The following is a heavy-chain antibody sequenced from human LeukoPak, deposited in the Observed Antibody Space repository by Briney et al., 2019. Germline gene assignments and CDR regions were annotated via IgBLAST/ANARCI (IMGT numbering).Heavy chain of an antibody. CDR2: IYTSGST. J-gene: IGHJ4*02. CDR3: ARGQQYYHDSSGYWVFDY. D-gene: IGHD3-22*01. Sequence: SETLSLTCTVSGGSISSYYWSWIRQPAGKGLEWIGRIYTSGSTNYNPSLKSRVTMSVDTSKNQFSLKLSSVTAADTAVYSCARGQQYYHDSSGYWVFDYWGQGTLVTVSS. CDR1: GGSISSYY. V-gene: IGHV4-4*07.